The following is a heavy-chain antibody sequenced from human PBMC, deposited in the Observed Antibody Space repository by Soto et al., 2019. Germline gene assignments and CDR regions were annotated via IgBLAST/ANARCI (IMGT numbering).Heavy chain of an antibody. CDR2: IYWDDDK. Sequence: QITLKESGPTLVKPTQTLTLTCTFSGFSLSTSGVGVGWIRQPPGKALEWLALIYWDDDKRYSPSLKSRLTITKDTAKDHVLLTLTNMDPVDTATYYCAHRERGNYHPAYWGQGTLVTVSS. CDR1: GFSLSTSGVG. V-gene: IGHV2-5*02. D-gene: IGHD1-26*01. J-gene: IGHJ4*02. CDR3: AHRERGNYHPAY.